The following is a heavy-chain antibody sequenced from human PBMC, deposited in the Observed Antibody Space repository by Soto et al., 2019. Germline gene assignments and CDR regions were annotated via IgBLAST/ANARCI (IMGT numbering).Heavy chain of an antibody. Sequence: QLQLQESGPGLVKPSETLSLTCTVSGGSISSSSYYWGWIRQPPGKGLEWIGSIYYSGSTYYNPSLKRRVTISVDTSKNQFSLKLCSVTAADTAVYYCARLGAAAGTGWFDPWGQGTLVTVSS. D-gene: IGHD6-13*01. J-gene: IGHJ5*02. CDR2: IYYSGST. V-gene: IGHV4-39*01. CDR1: GGSISSSSYY. CDR3: ARLGAAAGTGWFDP.